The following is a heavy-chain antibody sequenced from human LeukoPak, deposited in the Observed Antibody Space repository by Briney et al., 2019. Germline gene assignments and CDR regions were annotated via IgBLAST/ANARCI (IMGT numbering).Heavy chain of an antibody. Sequence: GGSLRLSCGASGFTLSDSYMSWIRQAPGKGLEWVSYILMSTNYTSYAASVKGRFTISRDNAKNTLYLQMNSLRAEDTAVYYCAREKQKYSSGWYCLDYWGQGTLVTVSS. CDR3: AREKQKYSSGWYCLDY. D-gene: IGHD6-19*01. CDR1: GFTLSDSY. CDR2: ILMSTNYT. J-gene: IGHJ4*02. V-gene: IGHV3-11*06.